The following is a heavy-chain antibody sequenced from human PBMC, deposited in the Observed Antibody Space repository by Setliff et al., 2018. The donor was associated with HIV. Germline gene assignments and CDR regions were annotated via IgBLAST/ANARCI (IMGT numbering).Heavy chain of an antibody. J-gene: IGHJ4*02. CDR1: GFTFKNAW. D-gene: IGHD3-22*01. Sequence: LRLSCAASGFTFKNAWMNWVRQAPGKGLEWIGRIKSKIDGETTDYAAPVKGRFTISRDDSKNTVYLHMNSLKTEDTAVYYCIWSGSSGLYYFDHWGQGTLVTVSS. CDR3: IWSGSSGLYYFDH. CDR2: IKSKIDGETT. V-gene: IGHV3-15*01.